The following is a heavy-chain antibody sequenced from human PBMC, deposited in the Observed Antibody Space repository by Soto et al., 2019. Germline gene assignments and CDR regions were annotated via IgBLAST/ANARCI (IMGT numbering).Heavy chain of an antibody. Sequence: EVQLVESGGGLIQPGGSLRLSCAASGFTVSSNYMTWVRQAPGKGLEWVSAIYSGGSTYYADSVKGRFTISRDNSKNPRYLQMNSLRAEDTAVYYCARARSTAAGLFDYWGLGPLVTVSS. D-gene: IGHD6-13*01. V-gene: IGHV3-53*01. CDR3: ARARSTAAGLFDY. CDR1: GFTVSSNY. CDR2: IYSGGST. J-gene: IGHJ4*02.